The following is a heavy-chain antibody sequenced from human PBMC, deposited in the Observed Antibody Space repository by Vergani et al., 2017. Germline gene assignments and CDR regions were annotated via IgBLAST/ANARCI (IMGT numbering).Heavy chain of an antibody. V-gene: IGHV3-30*18. Sequence: QVQLVESGGGVVQPGRSLRLSCAASGFTFSSYGMHWVRQAPGKGLEWVAVISYDGSNKYYADSVKGRFTISRDNSKNTLYLQMNSLRAEDTAVYYCAKSAVAGTVFVDYWGQGTLVTVSS. D-gene: IGHD6-19*01. J-gene: IGHJ4*02. CDR3: AKSAVAGTVFVDY. CDR1: GFTFSSYG. CDR2: ISYDGSNK.